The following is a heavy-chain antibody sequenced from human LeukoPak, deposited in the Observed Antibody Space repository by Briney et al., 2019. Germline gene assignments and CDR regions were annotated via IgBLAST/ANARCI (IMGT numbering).Heavy chain of an antibody. J-gene: IGHJ4*02. V-gene: IGHV1-2*02. CDR3: ARDYYCTNGVCYYYFDY. CDR2: INPNSGGT. CDR1: GYTFTGYY. D-gene: IGHD2-8*01. Sequence: ASVKVSCKASGYTFTGYYMHWVRQAPGQGLEWMGWINPNSGGTNYAQKFLGRVTMTRDTSISTAYMELSRLRSDDTAVYYCARDYYCTNGVCYYYFDYWGQGTLVTVSS.